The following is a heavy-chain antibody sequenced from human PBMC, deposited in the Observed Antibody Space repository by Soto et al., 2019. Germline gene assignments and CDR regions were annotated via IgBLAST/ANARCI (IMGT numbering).Heavy chain of an antibody. CDR3: TKSSGGSSSVGMDY. Sequence: PGGSLRLSCAVSGFIFKNYALNWVRQAPGRGLEWVASITRDGYNKYYADSVKGRFTISRDNXXXXXXXXXXXXXXXXXXVYYCTKSSGGSSSVGMDYWGPGTLVTVSS. J-gene: IGHJ4*02. CDR1: GFIFKNYA. V-gene: IGHV3-30*04. CDR2: ITRDGYNK. D-gene: IGHD6-6*01.